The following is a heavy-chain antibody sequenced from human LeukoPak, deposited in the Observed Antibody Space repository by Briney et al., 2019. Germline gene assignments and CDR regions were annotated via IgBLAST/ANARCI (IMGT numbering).Heavy chain of an antibody. CDR1: GYTFTSYA. Sequence: GASVKVSCRASGYTFTSYAMNWVRQAPGQGLEWMGGIIPIFGTANYAQKFQGRVTITADKSTSTAYMELSSLRSEDTAVYYCARVPGIAAAGTVNYYYYYMDVWGKGTTVTVSS. J-gene: IGHJ6*03. V-gene: IGHV1-69*06. D-gene: IGHD6-13*01. CDR2: IIPIFGTA. CDR3: ARVPGIAAAGTVNYYYYYMDV.